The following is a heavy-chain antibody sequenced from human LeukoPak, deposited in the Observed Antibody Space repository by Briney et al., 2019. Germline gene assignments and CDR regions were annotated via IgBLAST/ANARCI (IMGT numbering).Heavy chain of an antibody. Sequence: TPSETLSLTCAVYGGSFSGYYWSWIRQPPGKGLEWIGEINHSGSTNYNPSLKSRVTISVDTSKNQFSLKLSSVTAADTAVYYCARAGYSSSWNMYNWFDPWGQGTLVTVSS. CDR1: GGSFSGYY. D-gene: IGHD6-13*01. J-gene: IGHJ5*02. CDR2: INHSGST. CDR3: ARAGYSSSWNMYNWFDP. V-gene: IGHV4-34*01.